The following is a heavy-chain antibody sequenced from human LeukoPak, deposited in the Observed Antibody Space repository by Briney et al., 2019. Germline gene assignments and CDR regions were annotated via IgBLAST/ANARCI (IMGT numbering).Heavy chain of an antibody. V-gene: IGHV3-21*04. CDR3: ARDLGAQGDAFDI. D-gene: IGHD1-26*01. CDR1: GFTFSSYA. J-gene: IGHJ3*02. CDR2: ISSSSSYI. Sequence: PGGSLRLSCAASGFTFSSYAMNWVRQAPGKGLEWVSSISSSSSYIYYADSLKGRFTISRDNAKNSLYLQMNSLRAEDTAVYYCARDLGAQGDAFDIWGQGTMVTVSS.